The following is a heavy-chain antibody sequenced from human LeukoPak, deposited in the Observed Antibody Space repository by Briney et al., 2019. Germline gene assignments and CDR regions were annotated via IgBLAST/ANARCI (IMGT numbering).Heavy chain of an antibody. Sequence: PSETLSLTCTVSGGYLSSYYWSWLRQRAGRGLEWIGRVYPSGSTNYNPSLKSRVTMSVDTSRNQFSLTLNSVTAADTAVYYCARGLTGGRRLDTPAEVFHHWGQGTLVTVSS. CDR1: GGYLSSYY. D-gene: IGHD5-12*01. V-gene: IGHV4-4*07. CDR3: ARGLTGGRRLDTPAEVFHH. CDR2: VYPSGST. J-gene: IGHJ1*01.